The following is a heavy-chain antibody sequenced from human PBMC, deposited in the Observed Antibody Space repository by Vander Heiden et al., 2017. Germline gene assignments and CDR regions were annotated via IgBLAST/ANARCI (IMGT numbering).Heavy chain of an antibody. CDR2: ISGSGGST. Sequence: EMQLLESGGCLVQPGGSLRLPCAASGFTFSSYAMRWVRQDQGKWLGWVSAISGSGGSTYYADSGKGRFTISRDNSKNTLYLQMNSLRAEDTAVYYCAKGCGFGVMVPDYWGQGTLVTVSS. J-gene: IGHJ4*02. CDR3: AKGCGFGVMVPDY. CDR1: GFTFSSYA. V-gene: IGHV3-23*01. D-gene: IGHD2-8*01.